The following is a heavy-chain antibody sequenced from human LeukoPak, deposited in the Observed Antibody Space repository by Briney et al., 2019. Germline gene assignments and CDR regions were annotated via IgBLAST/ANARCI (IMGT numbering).Heavy chain of an antibody. CDR3: ARDPIQLWSFDY. Sequence: PGGSLRLSCAASGFTFSSSDMHWVRQAPGKGLEWVSAIGTAGDTYYEVSVKGRFTISRDNAKNSLYLQMNSLRAEDTAVYYCARDPIQLWSFDYWGQGTLVTVSS. V-gene: IGHV3-13*01. CDR1: GFTFSSSD. J-gene: IGHJ4*02. CDR2: IGTAGDT. D-gene: IGHD5-18*01.